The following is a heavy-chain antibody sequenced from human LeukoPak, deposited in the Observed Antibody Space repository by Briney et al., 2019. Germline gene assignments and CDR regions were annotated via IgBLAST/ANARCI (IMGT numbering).Heavy chain of an antibody. J-gene: IGHJ3*02. D-gene: IGHD1-26*01. CDR1: GGSFSGYY. CDR2: INHSGST. V-gene: IGHV4-34*01. Sequence: PSETLSLTCAVCGGSFSGYYWSWIRQPPGKGLEWIGEINHSGSTNYNPSLKSRVTISVDTSKNQFSLKLSSVTGADTAVYYCATLGATSQKSAFDIWGKRTIVTVSS. CDR3: ATLGATSQKSAFDI.